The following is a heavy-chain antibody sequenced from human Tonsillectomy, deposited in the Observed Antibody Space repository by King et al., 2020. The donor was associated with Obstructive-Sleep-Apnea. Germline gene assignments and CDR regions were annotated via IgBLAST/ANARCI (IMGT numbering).Heavy chain of an antibody. CDR3: ARVMIVVDNAFDI. J-gene: IGHJ3*02. CDR1: GYSISSGYY. CDR2: IYHSGST. Sequence: VQLQESGPGLVKPSETLSLTCTVSGYSISSGYYWGWIRQPPGKGLEWIGSIYHSGSTYYNPSLKSRVTISVDTSKNQFSLKLSSVTAADTAVYYCARVMIVVDNAFDIWGQGTMVTVSS. D-gene: IGHD3-22*01. V-gene: IGHV4-38-2*02.